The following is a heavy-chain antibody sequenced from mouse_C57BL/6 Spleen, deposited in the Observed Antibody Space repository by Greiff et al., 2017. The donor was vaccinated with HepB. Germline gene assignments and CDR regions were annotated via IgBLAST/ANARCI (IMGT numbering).Heavy chain of an antibody. D-gene: IGHD4-1*01. J-gene: IGHJ2*01. CDR1: GYTFTSYW. CDR2: IHPNSGST. V-gene: IGHV1-64*01. CDR3: ARGTTGTKND. Sequence: VQLQQPGAELVKPGASVKLSCKASGYTFTSYWMHWVKQRPGQGLEWLGMIHPNSGSTNYNEKFKSKATLTVDKSSSTAYMQLSSLTSEDSAVYDCARGTTGTKNDWGQGTTLTVSS.